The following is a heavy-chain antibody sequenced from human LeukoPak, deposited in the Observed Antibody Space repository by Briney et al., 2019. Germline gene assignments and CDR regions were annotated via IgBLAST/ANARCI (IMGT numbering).Heavy chain of an antibody. V-gene: IGHV4-4*07. D-gene: IGHD3-16*02. Sequence: SETLSLTCTVSGGSISSYYWSWIRQPAGKGLEWIGRIYTSGSTNYNPSLKSRVTMSVDTSKNQFSLKLSSVTAADTAVYYCAGRSTGKITFGGVIVPAFDIWGQGTMVTVSS. CDR2: IYTSGST. CDR1: GGSISSYY. CDR3: AGRSTGKITFGGVIVPAFDI. J-gene: IGHJ3*02.